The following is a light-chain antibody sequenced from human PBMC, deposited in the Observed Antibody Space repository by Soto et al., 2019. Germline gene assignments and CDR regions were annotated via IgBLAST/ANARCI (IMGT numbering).Light chain of an antibody. J-gene: IGKJ5*01. V-gene: IGKV3-15*01. CDR2: GAS. CDR3: QQYNNWPPIT. Sequence: EIVLKQSPATLSSFPGDRVTLSCRASQSVSSSYLAWYQQKPGQAPRLLIYGASTRATGIPARFSGSGSGTEFTLTTNSLQSEDFAVYYCQQYNNWPPITFGQGTRLEI. CDR1: QSVSSSY.